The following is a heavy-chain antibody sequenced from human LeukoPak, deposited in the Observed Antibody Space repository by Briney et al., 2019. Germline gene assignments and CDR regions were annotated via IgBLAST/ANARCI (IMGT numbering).Heavy chain of an antibody. J-gene: IGHJ4*02. CDR2: ISAYNGDT. CDR3: ARDPAGGGFLESRY. V-gene: IGHV1-18*01. CDR1: GYTFTSYG. Sequence: GASVKVSCKASGYTFTSYGITWVRQAPGQGLEWMGWISAYNGDTNHAQKFQGRVTMTTDTSTSTAYVEMRSLTSDDTAVYYCARDPAGGGFLESRYWGQGTLVTVSS. D-gene: IGHD3-3*01.